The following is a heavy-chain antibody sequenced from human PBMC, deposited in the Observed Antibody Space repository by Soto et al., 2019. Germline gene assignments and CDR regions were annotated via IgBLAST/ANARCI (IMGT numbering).Heavy chain of an antibody. V-gene: IGHV3-21*01. J-gene: IGHJ4*02. CDR1: GFSFNNYS. Sequence: EVQLVESGGGLVNPGGSLRLSCAASGFSFNNYSMNWVRQAPGKGLEWVSSISRSSDSIYYADSVKGRFTISRDNAKDSLYLQMNSLGDEDTAVYYCARDFAYWGPGTLVSVSS. CDR2: ISRSSDSI. CDR3: ARDFAY.